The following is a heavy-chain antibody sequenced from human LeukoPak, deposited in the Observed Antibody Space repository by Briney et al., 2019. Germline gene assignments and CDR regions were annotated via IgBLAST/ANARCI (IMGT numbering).Heavy chain of an antibody. Sequence: GGSLRLSCAASGFTFDDYAMHWVRQAPGKGLEWVSGISWNSGSVGYADSVKGRFTISRDNAKNSLDLQMNSLRVEDTAVYYCARMNPGFSYWGQGTLVTVSS. CDR3: ARMNPGFSY. CDR1: GFTFDDYA. D-gene: IGHD1-14*01. V-gene: IGHV3-9*01. J-gene: IGHJ4*02. CDR2: ISWNSGSV.